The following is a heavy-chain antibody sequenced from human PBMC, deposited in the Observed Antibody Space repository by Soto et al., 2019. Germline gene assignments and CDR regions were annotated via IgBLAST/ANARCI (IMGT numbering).Heavy chain of an antibody. CDR2: IYASGST. D-gene: IGHD4-17*01. CDR3: AREVIPLTTDWYFDL. Sequence: QVQLQESGPGLVKPSETLSLTCTVSGGSISGGVYYWSWIRQPPGKGLEWIGYIYASGSTYYNPSLESRVTLSVDTSNNQFSLGLTSVTAADSAVYFCAREVIPLTTDWYFDLWGRGTLVTVSP. CDR1: GGSISGGVYY. J-gene: IGHJ2*01. V-gene: IGHV4-30-4*01.